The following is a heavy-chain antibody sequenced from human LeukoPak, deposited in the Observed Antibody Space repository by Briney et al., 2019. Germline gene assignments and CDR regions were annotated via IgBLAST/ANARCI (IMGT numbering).Heavy chain of an antibody. V-gene: IGHV3-7*01. Sequence: GGSLRLSCVASGFTFSNYWMSWVRQAPGKGLECVANIKEDGSEKYYVDSVKGRFTISRDSAKNSLYLQMNSLRAEDTAAYYCARQGDDYWGHGTLVTVSS. CDR3: ARQGDDY. CDR1: GFTFSNYW. D-gene: IGHD3-16*01. J-gene: IGHJ4*01. CDR2: IKEDGSEK.